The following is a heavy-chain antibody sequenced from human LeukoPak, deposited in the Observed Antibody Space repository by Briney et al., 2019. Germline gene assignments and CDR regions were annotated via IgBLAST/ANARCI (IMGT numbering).Heavy chain of an antibody. Sequence: GGSLRLSCAVSGFTFSSHAMSWVRQAPGKGLEWVSAISGSGDKTFYPDSVKGRFTISRDNSKNTLYLLMNSLRAEDTAVYYCAALRFLEWLSWGQGTLVTVSS. V-gene: IGHV3-23*01. D-gene: IGHD3-3*01. CDR2: ISGSGDKT. CDR1: GFTFSSHA. CDR3: AALRFLEWLS. J-gene: IGHJ5*02.